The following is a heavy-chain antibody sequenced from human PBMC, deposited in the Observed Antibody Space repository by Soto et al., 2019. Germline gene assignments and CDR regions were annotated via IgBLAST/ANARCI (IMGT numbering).Heavy chain of an antibody. Sequence: QLQLQESGSGLVKPSQTLSLTCAVSGGSISSGGYSWSWIRQPPGKGLEWIGYIYHGGTTYYNPSLKSRVTISVDRSKNQFSLKLSSVTAADTAVYSCARDVSGWAADDTYFDYWGQGTLVTVSS. V-gene: IGHV4-30-2*01. CDR3: ARDVSGWAADDTYFDY. CDR1: GGSISSGGYS. D-gene: IGHD6-19*01. J-gene: IGHJ4*02. CDR2: IYHGGTT.